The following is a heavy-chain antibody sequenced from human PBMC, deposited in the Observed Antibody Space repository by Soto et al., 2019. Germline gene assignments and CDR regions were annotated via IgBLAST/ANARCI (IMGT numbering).Heavy chain of an antibody. CDR3: ARGAYGDYPDYFDY. CDR2: IYHSGST. V-gene: IGHV4-4*02. CDR1: GGSISSSNW. J-gene: IGHJ4*02. Sequence: SETLSLTCAVSGGSISSSNWWSWVRQPPGKGLEWIGEIYHSGSTNYNPSLKSRVTISVDKSKNQFSLKLSSVTAADTAVYYCARGAYGDYPDYFDYWGQGTRVTVAS. D-gene: IGHD4-17*01.